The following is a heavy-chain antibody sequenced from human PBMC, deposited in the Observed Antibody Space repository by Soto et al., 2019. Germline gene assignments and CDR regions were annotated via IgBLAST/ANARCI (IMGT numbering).Heavy chain of an antibody. CDR3: AGDLQWLVPYFDY. CDR2: INPNSGGT. D-gene: IGHD6-19*01. J-gene: IGHJ4*02. V-gene: IGHV1-2*02. CDR1: GYTFTGYY. Sequence: GASVKVSCKASGYTFTGYYMHWVRQAPGQGLEWMGWINPNSGGTNYAQKFQGRVTMTRDTSISTAYMELSRLRSDDTAVYYCAGDLQWLVPYFDYWGQGTLVTVSS.